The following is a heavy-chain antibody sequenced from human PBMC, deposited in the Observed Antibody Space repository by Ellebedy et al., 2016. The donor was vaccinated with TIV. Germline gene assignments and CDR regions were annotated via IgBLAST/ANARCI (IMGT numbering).Heavy chain of an antibody. V-gene: IGHV4-38-2*01. CDR2: ISHRGST. CDR1: GYPIGSGYY. J-gene: IGHJ4*02. D-gene: IGHD1-26*01. Sequence: MPSETLSLTCAVSGYPIGSGYYWGWIRQPPGKGLEWIGSISHRGSTDYNPSLQSRVTMSLDTSKNQFSLKLSSVTAADTAVYYCARDRGSVTFDYWGQGTLVTVPS. CDR3: ARDRGSVTFDY.